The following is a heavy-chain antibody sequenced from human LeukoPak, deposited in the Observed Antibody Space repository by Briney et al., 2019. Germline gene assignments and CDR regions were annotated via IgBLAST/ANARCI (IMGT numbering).Heavy chain of an antibody. CDR3: AKEGTAAGYYFDY. Sequence: GGSLRLSCAVSGFIFDDYAMHWVRQAPGKGLEWVSGISWNSGSIGYADSVKGRFTISRDNAKNSLYLQMNSLRAEDTALYYCAKEGTAAGYYFDYWGQGTLVTVSS. D-gene: IGHD6-13*01. J-gene: IGHJ4*02. CDR2: ISWNSGSI. CDR1: GFIFDDYA. V-gene: IGHV3-9*01.